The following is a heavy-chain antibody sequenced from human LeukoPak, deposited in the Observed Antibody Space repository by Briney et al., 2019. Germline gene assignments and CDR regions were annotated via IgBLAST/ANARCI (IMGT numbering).Heavy chain of an antibody. J-gene: IGHJ2*01. CDR1: GYTLTNHG. D-gene: IGHD6-13*01. CDR2: IRTYNGNT. CDR3: ARGPHCSSSTWYSSTCSYWYFDL. V-gene: IGHV1-18*01. Sequence: ASVKVSCKASGYTLTNHGISWVRQAPGQGLEWMGWIRTYNGNTEYAQNLQGRVTMTTDTSTSTAYMELRSLRSDDTAVYHCARGPHCSSSTWYSSTCSYWYFDLWGRGTLVTVSS.